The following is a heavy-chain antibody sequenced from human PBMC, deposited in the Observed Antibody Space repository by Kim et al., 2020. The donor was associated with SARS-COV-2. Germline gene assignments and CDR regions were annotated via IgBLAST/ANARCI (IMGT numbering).Heavy chain of an antibody. D-gene: IGHD6-13*01. CDR1: GYTFTDYA. Sequence: ASVKVSCKASGYTFTDYAVTWVRQAPGQGLEWMGWINTNTGKPTYAQDFTGRFVFSLDTSVSTAYLQINSLKPEDTAVYYCARATPPQSEVGYSNHYPRHSATWGQGTLVTVSS. V-gene: IGHV7-4-1*02. CDR2: INTNTGKP. CDR3: ARATPPQSEVGYSNHYPRHSAT. J-gene: IGHJ5*02.